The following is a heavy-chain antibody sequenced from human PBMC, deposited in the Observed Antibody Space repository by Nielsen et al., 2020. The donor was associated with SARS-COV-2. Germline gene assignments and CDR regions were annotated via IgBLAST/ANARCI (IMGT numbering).Heavy chain of an antibody. V-gene: IGHV3-11*03. CDR2: IRGSGSYT. Sequence: GGSLRLSCAASGFTFSDSFMSWIRQAPGKGLEWVSYIRGSGSYTNYADSLKGRFTISRDNAKNSLYLQKDSLRAEDTAFYYCARSGHCNGGICYFTEYFQDWGPGTLVTVSS. J-gene: IGHJ1*01. D-gene: IGHD2-8*02. CDR3: ARSGHCNGGICYFTEYFQD. CDR1: GFTFSDSF.